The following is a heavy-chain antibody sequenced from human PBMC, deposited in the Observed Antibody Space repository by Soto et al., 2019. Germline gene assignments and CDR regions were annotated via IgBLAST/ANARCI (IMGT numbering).Heavy chain of an antibody. CDR2: VGRSGTYT. J-gene: IGHJ4*02. CDR3: ATYYYDSSGYYYFAY. CDR1: GFTFSDYY. D-gene: IGHD3-22*01. Sequence: PGGSLRLSCAASGFTFSDYYMSWIRQAPGKGLEWVSYVGRSGTYTNYADSVKGRFTISRGNAKNSLYLQMNSLRAEDTAVYYCATYYYDSSGYYYFAYWGQGTLVTVSS. V-gene: IGHV3-11*06.